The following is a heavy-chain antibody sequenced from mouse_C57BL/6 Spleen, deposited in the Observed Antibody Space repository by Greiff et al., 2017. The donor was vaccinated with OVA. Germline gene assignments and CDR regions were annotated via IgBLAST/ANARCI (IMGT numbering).Heavy chain of an antibody. J-gene: IGHJ4*01. D-gene: IGHD2-10*02. CDR3: TYGNYVIWAMDY. V-gene: IGHV1S81*02. Sequence: VQLQQSGAELVKPGASVKLSCKASGYTFTSYWMHWVKQRPGQGLEWLGVINPSNGATNYNEKFKRKATLTVDKASSTAYMQHRSLTSEDAAVRYYTYGNYVIWAMDYWGQGTSVTVSS. CDR2: INPSNGAT. CDR1: GYTFTSYW.